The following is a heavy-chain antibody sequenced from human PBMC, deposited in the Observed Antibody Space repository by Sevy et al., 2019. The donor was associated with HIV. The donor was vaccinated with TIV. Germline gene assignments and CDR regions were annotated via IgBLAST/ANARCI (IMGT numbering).Heavy chain of an antibody. J-gene: IGHJ5*02. CDR2: ISSSSSYI. D-gene: IGHD3-10*01. CDR1: GFTFSSYS. V-gene: IGHV3-21*01. Sequence: GGSLRLSCAASGFTFSSYSMNWVRQAPGKGLEWVSSISSSSSYIYYADSVKGRFTISRDNAKNELYLQMNSLRAEDTAVYYCARTYGSGSYRLDPWGQGTLVTVSS. CDR3: ARTYGSGSYRLDP.